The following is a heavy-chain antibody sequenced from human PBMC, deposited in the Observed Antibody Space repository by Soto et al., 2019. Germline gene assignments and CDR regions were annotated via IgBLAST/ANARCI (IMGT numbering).Heavy chain of an antibody. CDR3: AREQVILGTYGMDV. D-gene: IGHD2-15*01. CDR2: IIPILAIA. V-gene: IGHV1-69*08. CDR1: GGTFSTYT. J-gene: IGHJ6*02. Sequence: QVQLVQSGSEVKKPGSSVKVSCKASGGTFSTYTITWVRQAPGQGLEWMGRIIPILAIADYAQKFQGRVTITADKXASTAYMELSSLRSEDTAVYYCAREQVILGTYGMDVWGQGTTVTVSS.